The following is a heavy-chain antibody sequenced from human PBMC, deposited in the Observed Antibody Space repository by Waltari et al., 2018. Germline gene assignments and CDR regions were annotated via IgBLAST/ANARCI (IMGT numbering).Heavy chain of an antibody. V-gene: IGHV3-30-3*01. CDR1: GFTFSSYA. D-gene: IGHD6-19*01. Sequence: QVQLVESGGGVVQPGRSLRLSCAASGFTFSSYAMHWVRQAPGKGLEWVAVISYDGSNKYYADSVKGRFTISRDNSKNTLYLQMNSLRAEDTAVYYCARRNSSSGWYGYYYGMDVWGQGTTVTVSS. CDR2: ISYDGSNK. J-gene: IGHJ6*02. CDR3: ARRNSSSGWYGYYYGMDV.